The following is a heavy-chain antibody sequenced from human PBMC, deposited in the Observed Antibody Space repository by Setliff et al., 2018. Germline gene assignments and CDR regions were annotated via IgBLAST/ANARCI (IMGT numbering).Heavy chain of an antibody. D-gene: IGHD3-10*01. CDR2: INPHGSEK. V-gene: IGHV3-7*01. CDR3: FGAGTCSY. Sequence: GESLTISCTASGLSYTNDWVSWVRQAPGKGLEWLASINPHGSEKYYADSVKGRFTISRDNAKNSLSLQMNNLRTEDTAVYYCFGAGTCSYWGQGTLVTVSS. J-gene: IGHJ4*02. CDR1: GLSYTNDW.